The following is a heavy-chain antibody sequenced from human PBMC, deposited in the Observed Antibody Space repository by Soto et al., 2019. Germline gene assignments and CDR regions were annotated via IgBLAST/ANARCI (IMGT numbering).Heavy chain of an antibody. CDR3: ARDRSSGWYQAYAFDI. Sequence: GGSLRLSCAASGFTFSSYSMNWVRQAPGKGLEWVSYISSSSSTIYYADSVKGRFTISRDNAKNSLYLQMNSLRAEDTAVYYCARDRSSGWYQAYAFDIRAQRTMVTVSS. CDR1: GFTFSSYS. D-gene: IGHD6-19*01. J-gene: IGHJ3*02. CDR2: ISSSSSTI. V-gene: IGHV3-48*01.